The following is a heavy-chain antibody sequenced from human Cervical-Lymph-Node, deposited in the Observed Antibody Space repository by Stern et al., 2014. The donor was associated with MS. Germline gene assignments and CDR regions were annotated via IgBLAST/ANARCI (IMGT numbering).Heavy chain of an antibody. CDR2: IKQDGSEK. CDR3: ARVVAAEYENWFDP. V-gene: IGHV3-7*01. CDR1: GFTFSSYW. J-gene: IGHJ5*02. Sequence: VQLVESGGGLVQPGGSLRLSCAASGFTFSSYWMSWVRQAPGKGLEWVANIKQDGSEKYYVDSVKGRFTISRDNAKNSLYLQMNSLRAEDTAVYYCARVVAAEYENWFDPWGQGTLVTVSS. D-gene: IGHD6-13*01.